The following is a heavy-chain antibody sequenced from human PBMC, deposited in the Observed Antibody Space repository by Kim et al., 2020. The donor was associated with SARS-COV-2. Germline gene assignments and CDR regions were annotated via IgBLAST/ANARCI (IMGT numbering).Heavy chain of an antibody. D-gene: IGHD2-2*01. CDR3: ASQYCSSTSCDFDY. V-gene: IGHV5-10-1*01. Sequence: SPSFQGPVTISADKSISTAYLQWSSLKASDTAMYYCASQYCSSTSCDFDYWGQGTLVTVSS. J-gene: IGHJ4*02.